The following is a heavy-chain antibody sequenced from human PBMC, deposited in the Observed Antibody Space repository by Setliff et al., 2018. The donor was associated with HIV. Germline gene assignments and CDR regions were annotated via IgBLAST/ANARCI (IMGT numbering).Heavy chain of an antibody. CDR3: AKDRSEITIFGVIISH. Sequence: GGSLRLSCAASGFSFEDYAMHWVRQVPGKGLEWVSGINWNSVSTYYADSVKGRFTISRDNSKNTLYLQMNSLRAEDTAVYYCAKDRSEITIFGVIISHWGQGSLVTVS. V-gene: IGHV3-9*01. D-gene: IGHD3-3*01. CDR2: INWNSVST. CDR1: GFSFEDYA. J-gene: IGHJ4*02.